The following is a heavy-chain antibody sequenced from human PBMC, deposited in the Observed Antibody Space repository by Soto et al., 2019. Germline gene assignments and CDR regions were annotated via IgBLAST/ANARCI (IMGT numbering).Heavy chain of an antibody. V-gene: IGHV1-69*13. CDR2: IIPIFGTA. CDR3: ARNNYYDSSGYWVY. Sequence: ASVKVSCKASGYTFTSYGISWVRQAPGQGLEWMGGIIPIFGTANYAQKFQGRVTITADESTSTAYMELSSLRSEDTAVYYCARNNYYDSSGYWVYWGQGTLVTVSS. D-gene: IGHD3-22*01. CDR1: GYTFTSYG. J-gene: IGHJ4*02.